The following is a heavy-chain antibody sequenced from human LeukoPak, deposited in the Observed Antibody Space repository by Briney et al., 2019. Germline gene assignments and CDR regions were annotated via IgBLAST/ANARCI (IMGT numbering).Heavy chain of an antibody. CDR2: INHSGST. J-gene: IGHJ3*02. CDR3: ARARGYCTNGVCYTGAFDI. D-gene: IGHD2-8*01. V-gene: IGHV4-34*01. CDR1: GGSFSGYY. Sequence: SETLSLTCAVYGGSFSGYYWSWLRQPPGKGLEWIGEINHSGSTNYNPSLKSRVTISVDTPKNQFSLKLSSVTAADTAVYYCARARGYCTNGVCYTGAFDIWGQRTMVTVSS.